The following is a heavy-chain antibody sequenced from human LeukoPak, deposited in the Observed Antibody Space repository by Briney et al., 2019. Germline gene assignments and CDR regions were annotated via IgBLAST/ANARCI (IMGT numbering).Heavy chain of an antibody. CDR1: GFTFSSYW. J-gene: IGHJ4*02. CDR3: AKDERNWNYNLASQTYD. V-gene: IGHV3-30*18. Sequence: GGSLRLSCAASGFTFSSYWMSWVRQAPGKGLEWVAVISYDGSNKYYADSVKGRSTISRDNSKNTLYLQMSSLRAEDTAVYYCAKDERNWNYNLASQTYDWGQGTLVTVSS. CDR2: ISYDGSNK. D-gene: IGHD1-7*01.